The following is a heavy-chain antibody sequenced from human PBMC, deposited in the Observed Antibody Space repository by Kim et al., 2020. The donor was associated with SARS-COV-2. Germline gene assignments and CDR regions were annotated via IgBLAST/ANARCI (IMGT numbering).Heavy chain of an antibody. D-gene: IGHD6-19*01. Sequence: QGFTGRFVFSLDTSVSTAYLQISSLKAEDTAVYYCARMGWQWLAYDAFDIWGQGTMVTVSS. V-gene: IGHV7-4-1*02. J-gene: IGHJ3*02. CDR3: ARMGWQWLAYDAFDI.